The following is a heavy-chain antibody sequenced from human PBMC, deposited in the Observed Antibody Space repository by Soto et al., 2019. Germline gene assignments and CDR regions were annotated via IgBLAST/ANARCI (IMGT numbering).Heavy chain of an antibody. CDR3: AKFRFQDCTSISCYRGGDS. CDR1: GFNFSSYS. V-gene: IGHV3-21*04. CDR2: ISSSSSYI. J-gene: IGHJ4*02. Sequence: GGSLRLSCAASGFNFSSYSMNWVRQAPGKGLEWVSSISSSSSYIYYADSVKGRLTIYRDNPKRTLYLEMNTLRAEDAAVYYSAKFRFQDCTSISCYRGGDSWGQGTQVTVPS. D-gene: IGHD2-2*01.